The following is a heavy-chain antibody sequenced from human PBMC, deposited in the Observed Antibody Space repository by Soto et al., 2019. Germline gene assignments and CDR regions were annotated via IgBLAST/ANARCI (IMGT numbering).Heavy chain of an antibody. CDR2: INPNSGGT. Sequence: QGRLLQSGAEVKKPGASVKVSCKASGYTFTGYSMHWVRQAPGQGLEWMGWINPNSGGTNYAQKFQGRVTLTRDTSISTAYMELTSLSSDDTAVYYCARTRGPLYAGGWYPFDYWGQGTLVTVSS. V-gene: IGHV1-2*02. D-gene: IGHD6-19*01. CDR1: GYTFTGYS. J-gene: IGHJ4*02. CDR3: ARTRGPLYAGGWYPFDY.